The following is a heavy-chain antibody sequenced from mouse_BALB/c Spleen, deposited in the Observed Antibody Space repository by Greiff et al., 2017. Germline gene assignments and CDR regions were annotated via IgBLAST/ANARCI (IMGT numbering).Heavy chain of an antibody. D-gene: IGHD2-2*01. CDR1: GFTFSSYG. CDR2: ISSGGSYT. J-gene: IGHJ4*01. Sequence: VQLKESGGDLVKPGGSLKLSCAASGFTFSSYGMSWVRQTPDKRLEWVATISSGGSYTYYPDSVKGRFTISRDNAKNTLYLQMSSLKSEDTAMYYCARDGYDEGMDYWGQGTSVTVSA. CDR3: ARDGYDEGMDY. V-gene: IGHV5-6*01.